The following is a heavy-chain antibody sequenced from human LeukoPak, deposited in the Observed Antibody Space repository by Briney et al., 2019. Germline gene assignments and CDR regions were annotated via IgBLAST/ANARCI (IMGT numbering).Heavy chain of an antibody. J-gene: IGHJ4*02. CDR1: GGSFSGYY. CDR2: INHSGST. D-gene: IGHD3-10*01. V-gene: IGHV4-34*01. Sequence: PSETLSLTCAVYGGSFSGYYWSWIRQPPGKGLEWMGEINHSGSTNYNPSLKSRVTISVDTSKNQFSLKLSSVTAADTAVYYCASTPMVPDYWGQGTLVTVSS. CDR3: ASTPMVPDY.